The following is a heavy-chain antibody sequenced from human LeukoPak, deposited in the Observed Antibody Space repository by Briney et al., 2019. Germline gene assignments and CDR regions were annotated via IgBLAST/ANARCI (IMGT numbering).Heavy chain of an antibody. D-gene: IGHD5-12*01. J-gene: IGHJ3*02. CDR1: GFTLSRFW. V-gene: IGHV3-7*01. CDR2: KKQDGSEK. Sequence: GGSLRLSCSASGFTLSRFWMSWPRQARGKGREGGANKKQDGSEKYYVDSETGRYTISRDNAKNSLYLQINSLRAEDTAVYYCAREGGSGYEGDAFDIWGQGTMVTVSS. CDR3: AREGGSGYEGDAFDI.